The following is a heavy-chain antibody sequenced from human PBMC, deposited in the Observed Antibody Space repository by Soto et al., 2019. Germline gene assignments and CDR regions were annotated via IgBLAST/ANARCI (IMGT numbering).Heavy chain of an antibody. Sequence: GGSLRLSCAASGFTFSNAYMSWVRQAPGRGLEWVSIITYDGGSKYYADSVKGRFTISRDNSKSTLYLQVNSLRAEDTAVYYCARDSPVGATYGGFDYWGQGTLVTVSS. V-gene: IGHV3-30-3*01. D-gene: IGHD1-26*01. CDR1: GFTFSNAY. CDR2: ITYDGGSK. CDR3: ARDSPVGATYGGFDY. J-gene: IGHJ4*02.